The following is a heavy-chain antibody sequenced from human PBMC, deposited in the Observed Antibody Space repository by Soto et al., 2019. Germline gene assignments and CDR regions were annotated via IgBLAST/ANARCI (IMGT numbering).Heavy chain of an antibody. CDR3: ARDLNPSFGQGSPHGFFDF. D-gene: IGHD1-26*01. CDR1: GDSFIAHY. CDR2: INTNNAST. J-gene: IGHJ4*02. Sequence: XSVKVSCKVSGDSFIAHYIHWLRQAPGQRLEWMGWINTNNASTKYAERFQGRVTMTRDTSISTVYMELSRLRSDDTAIYYCARDLNPSFGQGSPHGFFDFWGQGTLVTVSS. V-gene: IGHV1-2*02.